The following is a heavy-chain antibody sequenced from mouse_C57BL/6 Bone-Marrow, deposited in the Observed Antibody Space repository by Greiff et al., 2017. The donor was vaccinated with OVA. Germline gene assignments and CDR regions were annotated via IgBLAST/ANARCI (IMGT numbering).Heavy chain of an antibody. J-gene: IGHJ2*01. CDR1: EYEFPSHD. Sequence: DVMLVESGGGLVQPGESLKLSCESTEYEFPSHDMSWVRKTPEKRLELVAAINSDGGSTYYPDTMERRFIISRDNTKKTLYLQMSILRSEDTALYYFARPSMITMDFDYWGQGTTLTVSS. CDR3: ARPSMITMDFDY. V-gene: IGHV5-2*01. D-gene: IGHD1-1*02. CDR2: INSDGGST.